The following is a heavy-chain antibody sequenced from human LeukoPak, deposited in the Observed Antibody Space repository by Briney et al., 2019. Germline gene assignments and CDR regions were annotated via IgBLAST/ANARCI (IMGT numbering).Heavy chain of an antibody. CDR2: ISWNSGSI. J-gene: IGHJ6*02. CDR3: ANGSQLWLRDYYGMDV. CDR1: GFTFDDYA. V-gene: IGHV3-9*01. D-gene: IGHD5-18*01. Sequence: GGSLRLSCAASGFTFDDYAMHWVRQAPGKGLEWVSGISWNSGSIGYADSVKGRFTISRDNAKNSLYLQMNSLRAEDTALYYCANGSQLWLRDYYGMDVWGQGTTVTVSS.